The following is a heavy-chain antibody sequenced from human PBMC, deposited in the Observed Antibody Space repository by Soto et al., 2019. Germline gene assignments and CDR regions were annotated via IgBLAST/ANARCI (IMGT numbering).Heavy chain of an antibody. J-gene: IGHJ4*02. Sequence: QVQVVQSGAEVKKPGSSVRVSCKASVGTSSSYAITWMRQAPGQGLEWMGGIIPILDTTDYAQKFQGRVTFTADESKSTVYMELSSMTSEDTAVYYCASGGTTVNRRFDFWGQGTLVTVSS. D-gene: IGHD4-4*01. CDR3: ASGGTTVNRRFDF. CDR1: VGTSSSYA. CDR2: IIPILDTT. V-gene: IGHV1-69*01.